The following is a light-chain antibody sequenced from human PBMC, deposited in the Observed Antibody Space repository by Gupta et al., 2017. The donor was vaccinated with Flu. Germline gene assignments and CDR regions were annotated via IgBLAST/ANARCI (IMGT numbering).Light chain of an antibody. V-gene: IGLV1-51*02. J-gene: IGLJ3*02. Sequence: QSVLTPPPSLSAAPGQSVSISCPGCHSNIGQNYVAWFQRIPGTAPKVVIYEDVKRYGGLDERFTGSKSGPSATLDIAGLQTEDEAVYYCGTWDGALSVFVFGGGTKVTVL. CDR1: HSNIGQNY. CDR3: GTWDGALSVFV. CDR2: EDV.